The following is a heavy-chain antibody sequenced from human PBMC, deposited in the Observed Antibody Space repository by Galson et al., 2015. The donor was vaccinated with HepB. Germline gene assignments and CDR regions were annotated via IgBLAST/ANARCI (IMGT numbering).Heavy chain of an antibody. CDR3: ARRNGNDWFDP. Sequence: SVKVSCKASGYTFTRYPMNWVRQAPGQGLEWMGWINTDTGNPTYAQGFTGRFVFSLDTSVSTTYLQINSLKAEDTAVYYCARRNGNDWFDPWGQGTQVTVSS. CDR2: INTDTGNP. CDR1: GYTFTRYP. J-gene: IGHJ5*02. D-gene: IGHD5-24*01. V-gene: IGHV7-4-1*02.